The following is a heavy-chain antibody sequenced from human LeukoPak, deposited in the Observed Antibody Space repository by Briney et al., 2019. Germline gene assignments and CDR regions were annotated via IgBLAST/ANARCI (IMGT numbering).Heavy chain of an antibody. J-gene: IGHJ6*02. V-gene: IGHV3-7*04. Sequence: GGSLRLSCAASGFTFSSYWMAWVRQVPGKGLEWVANIKPDGSEKYYVDSLKGRFTISRDNAENSLYLQIKSLRDEDTAVYYCARAAVAAPGDVWGQGTTVTVSS. CDR2: IKPDGSEK. CDR1: GFTFSSYW. CDR3: ARAAVAAPGDV. D-gene: IGHD6-19*01.